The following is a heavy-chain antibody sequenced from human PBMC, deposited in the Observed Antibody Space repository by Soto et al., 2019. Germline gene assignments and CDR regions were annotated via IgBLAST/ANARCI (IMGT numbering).Heavy chain of an antibody. J-gene: IGHJ6*02. CDR3: ARHGVDYGDYASYYYYGMDV. Sequence: QLQLQESGPGLVKPSETLSLTCTVSGGSISSSTYYWGWIRQPPGKALEWIGMIYYSGSAYYNPSLKSRVTISIDTSKNQFSLRLSSVTAADTAVYYCARHGVDYGDYASYYYYGMDVWGRGTTVTVSS. D-gene: IGHD4-17*01. CDR2: IYYSGSA. V-gene: IGHV4-39*01. CDR1: GGSISSSTYY.